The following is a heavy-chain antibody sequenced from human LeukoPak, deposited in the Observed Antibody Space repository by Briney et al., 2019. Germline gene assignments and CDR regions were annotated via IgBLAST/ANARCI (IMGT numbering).Heavy chain of an antibody. CDR3: AKDPRYCSSTSCYYYGMDV. Sequence: GRSLRLSCAASGFTFSSYGVHWVRQAPGKGLEWVAVISYDGSNKYYADSVKGRFTISRDNSKNTLYLQMNSLRAEDTAVYYCAKDPRYCSSTSCYYYGMDVWGKGTTVTVSS. J-gene: IGHJ6*04. CDR2: ISYDGSNK. CDR1: GFTFSSYG. V-gene: IGHV3-30*18. D-gene: IGHD2-2*01.